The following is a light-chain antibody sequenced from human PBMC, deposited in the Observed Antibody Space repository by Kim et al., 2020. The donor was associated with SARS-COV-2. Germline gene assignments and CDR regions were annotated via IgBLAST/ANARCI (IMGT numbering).Light chain of an antibody. CDR1: QSVSSD. V-gene: IGKV3-15*01. Sequence: EIVMTQSPDILSVSPGEGATLSCRASQSVSSDLAWYQQKPGQAPRLLIYDASSRATGIPARFSGSGSGTEFTLTISSLQSEDFALYYCQHYNGWPPMYTFGQGTKLEI. CDR3: QHYNGWPPMYT. CDR2: DAS. J-gene: IGKJ2*01.